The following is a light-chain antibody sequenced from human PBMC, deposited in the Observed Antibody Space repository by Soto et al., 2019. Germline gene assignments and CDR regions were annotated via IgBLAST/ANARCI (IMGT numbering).Light chain of an antibody. Sequence: QPALAPPASVSGSPGQSITISCTGTSSDVGGYNYVSWYQQHPGKAPKLMIYEVSNRPSGVSNRFSGSKSGNTASLTISGLQVEDEADYYCSSYTSSSSYVFGTGTKVTVL. CDR1: SSDVGGYNY. CDR2: EVS. V-gene: IGLV2-14*01. CDR3: SSYTSSSSYV. J-gene: IGLJ1*01.